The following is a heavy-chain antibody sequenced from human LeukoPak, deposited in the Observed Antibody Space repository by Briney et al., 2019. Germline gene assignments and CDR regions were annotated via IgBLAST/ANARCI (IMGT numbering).Heavy chain of an antibody. CDR1: GFTFSSYG. CDR3: AKDRSAVSGVVVAAHFDY. CDR2: ISGSGGST. Sequence: GGTLRLSCAASGFTFSSYGMHWVRQAPGRGLEGVLAISGSGGSTYYADSVKGRFTISRDNSKNTLYLQMNSLRAEDTAVYYCAKDRSAVSGVVVAAHFDYWGQGTLVTVSS. D-gene: IGHD2-15*01. V-gene: IGHV3-23*01. J-gene: IGHJ4*02.